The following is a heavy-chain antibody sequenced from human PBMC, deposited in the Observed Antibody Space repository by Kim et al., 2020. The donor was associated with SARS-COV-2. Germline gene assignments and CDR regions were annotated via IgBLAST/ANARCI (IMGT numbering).Heavy chain of an antibody. V-gene: IGHV1-24*01. J-gene: IGHJ6*02. CDR3: ATGPSVVVVAAIIRDYYYYYGMDV. CDR1: GYTLTELS. CDR2: FDPEDGET. D-gene: IGHD2-15*01. Sequence: ASVKVSCKVSGYTLTELSKHWVRQAPGKGLEWMGGFDPEDGETIYAQKFQGRVTMTEDTSTDTAYMELSSLRSEDTAVYYCATGPSVVVVAAIIRDYYYYYGMDVWGQGTTVTVSS.